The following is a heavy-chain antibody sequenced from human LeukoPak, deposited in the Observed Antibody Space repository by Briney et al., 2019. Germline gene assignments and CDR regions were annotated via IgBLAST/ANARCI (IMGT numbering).Heavy chain of an antibody. J-gene: IGHJ4*02. V-gene: IGHV3-30*02. CDR3: ANIVVVAARFDY. CDR1: GFTFSSYG. CDR2: IRYDGNNK. Sequence: GGSLRLYCAASGFTFSSYGMHWVRQAPGKGLEWVAFIRYDGNNKYYADSVKGRFTISRDNSKNTLYLQMNSLRTEDTAIYYCANIVVVAARFDYWGQGTLVSVSS. D-gene: IGHD2-15*01.